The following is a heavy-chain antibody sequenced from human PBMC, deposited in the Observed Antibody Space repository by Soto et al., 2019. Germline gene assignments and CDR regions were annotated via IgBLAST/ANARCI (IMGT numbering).Heavy chain of an antibody. V-gene: IGHV1-69*12. D-gene: IGHD5-12*01. J-gene: IGHJ6*02. CDR2: IIPIFGTA. CDR3: AREGGDGYTPYYYGMDV. Sequence: QVQLVQSGAEVKKPGSSVKVSCKASGGTFSSYAISWVRQAPGQGLEWMGGIIPIFGTANYAQKFQGRVTITADESASTAYMELSSLRSEDTAVYYCAREGGDGYTPYYYGMDVWGQGTTVTVSS. CDR1: GGTFSSYA.